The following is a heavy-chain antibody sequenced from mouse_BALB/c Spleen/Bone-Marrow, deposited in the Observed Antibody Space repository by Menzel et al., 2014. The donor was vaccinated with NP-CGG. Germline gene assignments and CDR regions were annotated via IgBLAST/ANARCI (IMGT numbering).Heavy chain of an antibody. CDR2: IWGDGST. J-gene: IGHJ4*01. Sequence: VKLVESGPGLVAPSQSLSITCTVSGFSLTGYAVNWVRQPPGKGLEWLGMIWGDGSTDCNSALKSRLSISKDNSKSQVFLKMNSLQTDDTARYYCARDGYDYAMDYWGQGTSVTVSS. CDR3: ARDGYDYAMDY. CDR1: GFSLTGYA. V-gene: IGHV2-6-7*01. D-gene: IGHD2-2*01.